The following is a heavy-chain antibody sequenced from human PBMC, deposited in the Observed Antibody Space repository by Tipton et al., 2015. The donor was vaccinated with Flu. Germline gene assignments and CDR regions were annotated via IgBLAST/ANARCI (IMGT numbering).Heavy chain of an antibody. Sequence: LRLSCTVSGGSISSYYWSWIRQPPGKGLEWIGYIYYSGSTNYNPSLKSRVTISVDTSKNQFSLKLSSVTAADTAVYYCARGESPRNYYYYYGMDVWGQGTTVTVSS. CDR1: GGSISSYY. CDR2: IYYSGST. V-gene: IGHV4-59*01. CDR3: ARGESPRNYYYYYGMDV. D-gene: IGHD3-10*01. J-gene: IGHJ6*02.